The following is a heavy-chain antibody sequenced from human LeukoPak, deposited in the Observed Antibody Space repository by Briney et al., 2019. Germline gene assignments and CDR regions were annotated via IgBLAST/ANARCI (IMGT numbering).Heavy chain of an antibody. V-gene: IGHV4-4*02. CDR1: GGSISSTNW. Sequence: SGTLSLTCAVSGGSISSTNWWNWVRQPPGKGLEWIGEIYHSGNTNYNPSLKSRVTISVDKSKNRFSLKLSSVTAADTAVYYCARRHSGSWYFDYWGQGTLVTVSS. J-gene: IGHJ4*02. CDR3: ARRHSGSWYFDY. D-gene: IGHD6-13*01. CDR2: IYHSGNT.